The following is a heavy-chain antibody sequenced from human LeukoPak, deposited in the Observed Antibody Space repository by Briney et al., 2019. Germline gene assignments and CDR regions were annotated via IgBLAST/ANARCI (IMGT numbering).Heavy chain of an antibody. Sequence: PGGSLRLSCAASGFTFYTYAMNWVRQAPGKGLQWVAAISGSGGTTYYADSVKGRFTISRDNSKNTVYPQLSSLRAEDTAVYYCAKDPSDFLVDCWGQGTLVTVSS. CDR1: GFTFYTYA. V-gene: IGHV3-23*01. CDR2: ISGSGGTT. D-gene: IGHD2-21*02. CDR3: AKDPSDFLVDC. J-gene: IGHJ4*02.